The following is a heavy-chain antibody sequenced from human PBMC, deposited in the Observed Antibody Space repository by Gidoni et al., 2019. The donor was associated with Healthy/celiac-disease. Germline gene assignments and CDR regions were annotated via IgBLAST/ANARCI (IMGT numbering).Heavy chain of an antibody. V-gene: IGHV3-74*01. Sequence: EVQLVESGGGLVQPGGSLRLSCAASVFTFSSYWMPWVRQAPGKGLVWVSRINSDGSSTSYADSVKGRFTISRDNAKNTLYLQMNSLRAEDTAVYYCARERTTVEYNWFDPWGQGTLVTVSS. CDR1: VFTFSSYW. D-gene: IGHD4-17*01. CDR3: ARERTTVEYNWFDP. CDR2: INSDGSST. J-gene: IGHJ5*02.